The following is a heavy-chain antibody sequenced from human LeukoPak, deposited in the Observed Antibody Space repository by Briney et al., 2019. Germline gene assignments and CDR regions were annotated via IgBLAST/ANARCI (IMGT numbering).Heavy chain of an antibody. V-gene: IGHV4-59*01. CDR2: IYYSGST. Sequence: SETLSLTCTVSGGSISSYYWSWIRQPPGKGLEWIGYIYYSGSTNYNPSLKSRVTISVDTSKNQFSLKLSSVTAADTAVYYCARQVRGVTEYYFDYWGQGTLVTVSS. D-gene: IGHD3-10*01. CDR1: GGSISSYY. J-gene: IGHJ4*02. CDR3: ARQVRGVTEYYFDY.